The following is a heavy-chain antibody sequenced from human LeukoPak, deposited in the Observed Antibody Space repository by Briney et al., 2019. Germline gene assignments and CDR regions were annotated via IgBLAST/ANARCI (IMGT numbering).Heavy chain of an antibody. CDR2: ITSGGSYI. D-gene: IGHD6-19*01. Sequence: QTGGSLRLSCAASGFTFSNYYMNWVRQAPGKGLEWVSSITSGGSYIYYADSLKGRFTISRDNAKNSLYLQMNSLRAEDTAVYYCATGVGVYNSALDYWGQGSLVTVSP. CDR3: ATGVGVYNSALDY. CDR1: GFTFSNYY. J-gene: IGHJ4*02. V-gene: IGHV3-21*01.